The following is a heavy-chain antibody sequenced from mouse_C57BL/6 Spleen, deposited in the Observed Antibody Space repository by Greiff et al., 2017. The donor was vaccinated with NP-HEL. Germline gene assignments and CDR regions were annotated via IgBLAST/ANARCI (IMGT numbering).Heavy chain of an antibody. CDR2: INPNNGGT. D-gene: IGHD2-5*01. CDR3: ARAAYYSNYVAMDY. J-gene: IGHJ4*01. CDR1: LSTFTYYN. V-gene: IGHV1-18*01. Sequence: QLKQSGPELVHPFSSFPLPFPSSLSTFTYYNIYFFNHIHGKSLEWIGDINPNNGGTIYNQKFKGKATLTVDKSSSTAYMELRSLTSEDTAVYYCARAAYYSNYVAMDYWGQGTSVTVSS.